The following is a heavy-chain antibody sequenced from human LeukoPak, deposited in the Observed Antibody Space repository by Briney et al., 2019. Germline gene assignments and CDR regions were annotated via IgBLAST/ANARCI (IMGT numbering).Heavy chain of an antibody. CDR1: GFTFSSYS. J-gene: IGHJ4*02. D-gene: IGHD6-19*01. CDR3: ARTSSGWYRLVDY. CDR2: ISSSSYI. V-gene: IGHV3-21*01. Sequence: GGSLRLSCAASGFTFSSYSMNWVRQAPGKGLEWVSSISSSSYIYYADSVKGRFTISRDNAKNSLYLQMNSLRAEDTAVYYCARTSSGWYRLVDYWGQGTLVTVSS.